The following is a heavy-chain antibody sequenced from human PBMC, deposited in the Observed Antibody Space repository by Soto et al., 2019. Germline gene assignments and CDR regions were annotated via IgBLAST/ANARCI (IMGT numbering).Heavy chain of an antibody. V-gene: IGHV4-59*01. CDR1: GDSMSGYY. Sequence: SETLSLTCTVSGDSMSGYYWSWIRQTPGKGLEWIAYIHYSGRTSYNPSLKSRVTISVDTSESQFSLRLTPVTAADTAVYYCARVGNKEWLAFDYWGQGTLVTVSS. D-gene: IGHD3-3*01. CDR3: ARVGNKEWLAFDY. J-gene: IGHJ4*02. CDR2: IHYSGRT.